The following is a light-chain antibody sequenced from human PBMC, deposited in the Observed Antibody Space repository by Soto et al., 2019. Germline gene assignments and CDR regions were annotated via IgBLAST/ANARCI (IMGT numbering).Light chain of an antibody. CDR2: KAP. J-gene: IGKJ1*01. CDR3: QHYNSYSEA. Sequence: DIQMTQSPSTLSGSVGDRVTITCRASQTISSWLAWYQQKPGKAPKLLIYKAPTLKSGVPSRFSASGSGTEFTLTISSLQPDDFATYYCQHYNSYSEAFGQGTKVELK. V-gene: IGKV1-5*03. CDR1: QTISSW.